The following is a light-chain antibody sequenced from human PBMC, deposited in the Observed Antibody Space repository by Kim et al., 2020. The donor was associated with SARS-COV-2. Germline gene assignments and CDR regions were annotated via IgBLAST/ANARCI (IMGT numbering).Light chain of an antibody. J-gene: IGKJ4*01. CDR3: QQYSSYST. CDR2: DGS. CDR1: QSISGW. Sequence: SASVGDRVTLTCRASQSISGWLAWYQQKPRKAPKLLIYDGSTLQSGVPSWFSGSGSGTEFTLTISSLQPDDFATYYCQQYSSYSTFGGGTKVDIK. V-gene: IGKV1-5*01.